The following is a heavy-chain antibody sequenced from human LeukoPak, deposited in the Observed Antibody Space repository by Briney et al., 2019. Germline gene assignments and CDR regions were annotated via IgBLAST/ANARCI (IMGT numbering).Heavy chain of an antibody. CDR3: AKWRRLLWFGESLDY. V-gene: IGHV3-23*01. CDR1: GFTFSSYA. CDR2: ISGSGGSA. D-gene: IGHD3-10*01. Sequence: GGSLRLSCAASGFTFSSYAMSWVRQAPGKGLEWVSAISGSGGSAYYADSVKGRFTISRDNSKNTLYLQMNSLRAEDTAVYYCAKWRRLLWFGESLDYWGQGTLVTVSS. J-gene: IGHJ4*02.